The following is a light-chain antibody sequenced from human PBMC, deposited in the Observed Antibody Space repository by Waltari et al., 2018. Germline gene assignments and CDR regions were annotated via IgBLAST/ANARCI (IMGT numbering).Light chain of an antibody. CDR3: QQSYSPPPIT. CDR1: QTVDKY. CDR2: AGS. Sequence: DTQMTPSPYSLSASVGDRVTIPCRARQTVDKYLNLYQQKPGKAPKLLIYAGSSLQSGVPSRFSGSVFVTYFTLTITSVQPEDFATYYCQQSYSPPPITFGQGTRLEI. V-gene: IGKV1-39*01. J-gene: IGKJ5*01.